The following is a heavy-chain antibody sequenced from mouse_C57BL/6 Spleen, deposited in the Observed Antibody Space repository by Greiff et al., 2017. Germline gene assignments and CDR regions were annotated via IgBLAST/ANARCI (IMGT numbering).Heavy chain of an antibody. V-gene: IGHV1-76*01. CDR2: IYPGSGNT. CDR1: GYTFTDYY. J-gene: IGHJ4*01. D-gene: IGHD1-1*01. Sequence: QVQLQQSGAELVRPGASVKLSCKASGYTFTDYYINWVKQRPGQGLEWIARIYPGSGNTYYNEKFKGKATLTAEKSSSTAYMQLSSLTSEDSAVYFCARSPPYGSSYGYAMDYWGQGTSVTVSS. CDR3: ARSPPYGSSYGYAMDY.